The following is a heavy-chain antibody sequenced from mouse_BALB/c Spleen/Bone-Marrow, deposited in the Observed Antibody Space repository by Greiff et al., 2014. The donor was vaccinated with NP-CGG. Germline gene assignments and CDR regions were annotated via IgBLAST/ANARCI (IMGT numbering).Heavy chain of an antibody. D-gene: IGHD3-1*01. CDR2: IYPGTGSI. V-gene: IGHV1S22*01. Sequence: LQQSGSELARPGASVKLSCKASGYTFTSYWMHWVKQRPGQGLEWLGNIYPGTGSINYDEKFKSKATLTVDTSSSTAYMQLSSLTSEDSAVYYCTRSGYVMDYWGQGTSVTASS. J-gene: IGHJ4*01. CDR1: GYTFTSYW. CDR3: TRSGYVMDY.